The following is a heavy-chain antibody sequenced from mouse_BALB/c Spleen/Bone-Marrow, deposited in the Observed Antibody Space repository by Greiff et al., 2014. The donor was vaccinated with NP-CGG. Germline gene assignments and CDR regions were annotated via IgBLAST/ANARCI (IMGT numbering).Heavy chain of an antibody. J-gene: IGHJ2*01. Sequence: EVQLVESGGGLVQPGGSRKLSCAASGFTFSYFGMHWVRQAPEKGLEWVAFISSGSSAIYYADTVKGRFTISRDNPKNTLFLQMTSLRSEDTAMYYCARGNVNLRFDYWGQGTTLTVSS. CDR2: ISSGSSAI. CDR1: GFTFSYFG. V-gene: IGHV5-17*02. D-gene: IGHD2-1*01. CDR3: ARGNVNLRFDY.